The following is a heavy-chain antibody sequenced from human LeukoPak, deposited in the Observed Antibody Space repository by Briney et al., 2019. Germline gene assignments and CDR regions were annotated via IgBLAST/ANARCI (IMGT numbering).Heavy chain of an antibody. D-gene: IGHD5/OR15-5a*01. CDR1: GGSISNYY. J-gene: IGHJ5*02. CDR2: ISYSGST. Sequence: PSETLSLTCTVSGGSISNYYWNWIRQPPGKGLEWIGDISYSGSTRYNPSLKSRVTMSVDTSKNQFSLKLTSVTAADTAVYYCSRRVAGVYGYWFDPWGLGTLVTVSS. CDR3: SRRVAGVYGYWFDP. V-gene: IGHV4-59*01.